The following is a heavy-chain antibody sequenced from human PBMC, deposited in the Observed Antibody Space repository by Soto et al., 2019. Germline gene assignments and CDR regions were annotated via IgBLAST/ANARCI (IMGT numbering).Heavy chain of an antibody. CDR3: ARGVVATRSYYFDY. CDR2: IYYSGST. J-gene: IGHJ4*02. D-gene: IGHD5-12*01. Sequence: SETLSLTCTVSGGSISSGGYYWSWIRQHPGKGLEWIGYIYYSGSTYYNPSLKSRVAISVDTSKNQFSLKLSSVTAADTAVYYCARGVVATRSYYFDYWGQGTLVTVSS. V-gene: IGHV4-31*03. CDR1: GGSISSGGYY.